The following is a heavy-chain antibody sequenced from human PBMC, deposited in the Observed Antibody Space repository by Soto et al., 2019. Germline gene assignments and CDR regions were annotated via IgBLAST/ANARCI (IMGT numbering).Heavy chain of an antibody. CDR3: ARRRRHELSYGYSWYFDL. CDR1: GDSFSGYY. D-gene: IGHD5-18*01. V-gene: IGHV4-34*01. Sequence: QVQLQQWGAGLLKPSETLSLTCAVYGDSFSGYYWSWIRQPPGKGLEWIGEINHSGINNYNPSFKSRLTISVDTSKNQFSLEVNSVTAADTAVYYCARRRRHELSYGYSWYFDLWGRGTLVTVSS. CDR2: INHSGIN. J-gene: IGHJ2*01.